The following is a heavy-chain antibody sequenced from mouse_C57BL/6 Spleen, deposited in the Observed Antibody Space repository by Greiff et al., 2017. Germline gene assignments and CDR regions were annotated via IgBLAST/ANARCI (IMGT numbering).Heavy chain of an antibody. CDR1: CYTFTGYR. V-gene: IGHV1-9*01. CDR3: ARYDYYFDY. Sequence: QVQPTQSGAEPMKPGALVKLFCKATCYTFTGYRIEWVKQRPGTGLEWIGEILPGSGSTNYNEKFKGKATFAAETSSNTAHMQLSSLTTDDPAIYCCARYDYYFDYWGQGTTLTVSS. CDR2: ILPGSGST. D-gene: IGHD2-4*01. J-gene: IGHJ2*01.